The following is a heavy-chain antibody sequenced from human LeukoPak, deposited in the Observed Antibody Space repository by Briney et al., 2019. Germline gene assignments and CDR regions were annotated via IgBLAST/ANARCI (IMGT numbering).Heavy chain of an antibody. V-gene: IGHV4-61*01. CDR3: ARDLGDPYCSSTSCYAY. CDR2: IYYSGST. J-gene: IGHJ4*02. Sequence: KASETLSLTCTVSGGSISSGSYYWSWIRQPPGKGLEWIGYIYYSGSTNYNPSLKSRVTISVDTSKNQFSLKLSSVTAADTAVYYCARDLGDPYCSSTSCYAYWGQGTLVTVSS. D-gene: IGHD2-2*01. CDR1: GGSISSGSYY.